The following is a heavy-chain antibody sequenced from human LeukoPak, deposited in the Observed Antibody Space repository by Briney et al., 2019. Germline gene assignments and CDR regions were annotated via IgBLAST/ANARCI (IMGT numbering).Heavy chain of an antibody. CDR1: GFTFTTFQ. D-gene: IGHD5-12*01. Sequence: GGSLRLSCAASGFTFTTFQMKWVRPAPGRGLEWISYLGDGGTTFYHADTVKGRFTIARDNAKNSVYLQMNSLRAEDTAVYYCAREVYSGYSYFDYWGQGTLVTVSS. J-gene: IGHJ4*02. CDR2: LGDGGTTF. V-gene: IGHV3-48*03. CDR3: AREVYSGYSYFDY.